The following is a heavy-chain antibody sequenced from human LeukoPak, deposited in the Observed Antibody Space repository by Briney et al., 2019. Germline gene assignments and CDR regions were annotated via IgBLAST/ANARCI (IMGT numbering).Heavy chain of an antibody. V-gene: IGHV3-33*06. CDR3: AKDLGTTGMYFQY. J-gene: IGHJ4*02. Sequence: PGRSLRLSCAASGFTFGNYGMHWIRQAPGKGLEWVAVIWYDGRKTYYADSVRGRFTISRDNSKNTLFLQMNNLRAEDTAIYFCAKDLGTTGMYFQYWGQGNLVTV. D-gene: IGHD4-17*01. CDR2: IWYDGRKT. CDR1: GFTFGNYG.